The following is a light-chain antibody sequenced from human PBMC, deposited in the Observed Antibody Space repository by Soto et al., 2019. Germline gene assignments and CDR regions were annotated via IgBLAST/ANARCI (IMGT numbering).Light chain of an antibody. CDR1: SSDVGGYNY. CDR2: DVD. V-gene: IGLV2-14*03. J-gene: IGLJ2*01. Sequence: QSALTQPASVSGSPGQSITISCTGTSSDVGGYNYVCWYQQHPGKAPKLMIFDVDNRPSGVSNRFSGSKSVNTASLTISGLQAEDEADCYCSSYTSNSTVLFGGGTQLTVL. CDR3: SSYTSNSTVL.